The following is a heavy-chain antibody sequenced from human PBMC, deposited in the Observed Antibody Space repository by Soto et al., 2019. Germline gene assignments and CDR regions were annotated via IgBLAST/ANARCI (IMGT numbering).Heavy chain of an antibody. J-gene: IGHJ6*02. Sequence: LGESLKISCKGSGYSFTSYWISWVRQMPGKGLKWMGRIDPSDSYTNYSPSFQGHVTISADKSISTAYLQWSSLKASDTAMYYCARLDSGRDYYYYYGMDVWGQGTTVTVSS. CDR2: IDPSDSYT. V-gene: IGHV5-10-1*01. CDR1: GYSFTSYW. CDR3: ARLDSGRDYYYYYGMDV. D-gene: IGHD1-26*01.